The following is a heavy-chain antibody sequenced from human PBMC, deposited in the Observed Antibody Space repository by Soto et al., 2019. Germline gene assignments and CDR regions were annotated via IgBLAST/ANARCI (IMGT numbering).Heavy chain of an antibody. CDR2: ISYDGSNK. V-gene: IGHV3-30-3*01. J-gene: IGHJ4*02. CDR3: ARVPKDSSGYPNGFDY. D-gene: IGHD3-22*01. CDR1: GFTFSSYA. Sequence: VGSLRLSCAASGFTFSSYAMHWVRQAPGKGLEWVAVISYDGSNKYYADSVKGRFTISRDNSKNTLYLQMNSLRAEDTAVYYCARVPKDSSGYPNGFDYWGQGTLVTVSS.